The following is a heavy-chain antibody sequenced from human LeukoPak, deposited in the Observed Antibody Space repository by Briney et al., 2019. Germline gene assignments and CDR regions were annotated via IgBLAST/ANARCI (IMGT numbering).Heavy chain of an antibody. D-gene: IGHD6-13*01. CDR2: IYYSGST. CDR1: GGSISSYY. V-gene: IGHV4-59*01. Sequence: PSETLSLTCTVSGGSISSYYWSWIRQPPGKGLEWIGYIYYSGSTNYNPSLKSRVTISVDTSKNQFSLKLSSVTAADTAVYYCARDVAAAVTYNWFDPWGQGTLVTVSS. J-gene: IGHJ5*02. CDR3: ARDVAAAVTYNWFDP.